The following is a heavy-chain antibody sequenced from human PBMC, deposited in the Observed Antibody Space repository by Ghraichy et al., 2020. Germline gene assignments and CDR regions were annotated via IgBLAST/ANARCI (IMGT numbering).Heavy chain of an antibody. Sequence: SETLSLTCTVSGGSISSSSYYWGWIRQPPGKGLEWIGSIYYSGSTYYNPSLKSRVTISVDTSKNQFSLKLSSVTAADTAVYYCARVQIVDSSSWYGGLYYYYYGMDVWGQGTTVTVSS. D-gene: IGHD6-13*01. CDR1: GGSISSSSYY. CDR3: ARVQIVDSSSWYGGLYYYYYGMDV. J-gene: IGHJ6*02. CDR2: IYYSGST. V-gene: IGHV4-39*07.